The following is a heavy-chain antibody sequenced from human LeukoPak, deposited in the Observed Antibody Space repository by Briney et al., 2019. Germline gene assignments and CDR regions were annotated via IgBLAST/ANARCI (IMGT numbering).Heavy chain of an antibody. CDR2: ISAYNGNT. J-gene: IGHJ5*02. V-gene: IGHV1-18*01. Sequence: GASVKVSCQASGYTFTSYGISWVRQAPGQGLEWMGWISAYNGNTNYAQKLQGRVTMNTDTSTSTAHMELRSLRSDDTAVYYCARGDQLTPAWFDPWGQGTLVTVSS. CDR3: ARGDQLTPAWFDP. D-gene: IGHD2-2*01. CDR1: GYTFTSYG.